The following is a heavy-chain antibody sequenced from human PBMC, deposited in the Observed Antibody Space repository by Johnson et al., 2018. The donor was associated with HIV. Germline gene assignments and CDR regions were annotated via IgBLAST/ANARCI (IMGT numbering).Heavy chain of an antibody. D-gene: IGHD2-2*02. V-gene: IGHV3-64*01. CDR1: GFTFSSYA. J-gene: IGHJ3*02. CDR2: ISSNGGST. Sequence: VQLVESGGGVVQPGRSLRLSCAVSGFTFSSYAMHWVRQAPGKGLEYVSAISSNGGSTYYANSVKGRFTISRDNSKNTLYLQMGSLRAEDMAVYYCARGEGRIPHAFDIWGQGTMVTVSS. CDR3: ARGEGRIPHAFDI.